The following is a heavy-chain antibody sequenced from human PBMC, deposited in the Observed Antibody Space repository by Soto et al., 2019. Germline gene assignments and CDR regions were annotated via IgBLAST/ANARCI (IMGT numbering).Heavy chain of an antibody. V-gene: IGHV3-11*01. CDR2: ISSSGSTI. CDR3: ARGPYDYVWGSDPPHFDY. J-gene: IGHJ4*02. CDR1: GFTFSDYY. D-gene: IGHD3-16*02. Sequence: QVQLVEPGGGLVKPGGSLRLSCAASGFTFSDYYMSWIRQAPGKGLEWVSYISSSGSTIYYPDSVKGRCTISRDNAKNSLYLQMNSLRAEDTAVYYCARGPYDYVWGSDPPHFDYWGQGTLVTVSS.